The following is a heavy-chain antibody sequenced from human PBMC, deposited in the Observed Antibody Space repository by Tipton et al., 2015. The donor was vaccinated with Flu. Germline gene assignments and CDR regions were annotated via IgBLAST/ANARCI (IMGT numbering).Heavy chain of an antibody. CDR2: INPSGGST. CDR3: ASHYDFWSATGAFDI. D-gene: IGHD3-3*01. CDR1: GYTFTSYY. Sequence: QVQLVQSGAEVKKPGAPVKVSCKASGYTFTSYYMHWVRQAPGQGLEWMGIINPSGGSTSYAQKFQGRVTMTRDTSTSTVCMELSSLRSEDTAVYYCASHYDFWSATGAFDIWGQGTMVTVSS. J-gene: IGHJ3*02. V-gene: IGHV1-46*01.